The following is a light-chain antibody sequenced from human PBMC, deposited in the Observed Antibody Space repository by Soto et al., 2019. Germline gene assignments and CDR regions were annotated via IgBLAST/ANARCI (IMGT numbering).Light chain of an antibody. CDR2: DTT. Sequence: QAVLTQEPSLTVSPGWTVTLTCGSSTGAVTNGHYPYWFQQKPGQAPRTLIYDTTNRHSWTPARFSGSLLGGKAALTLSGAQPEDEAEYYCLLSYNGPYVFGTGTKVTVL. V-gene: IGLV7-46*01. CDR1: TGAVTNGHY. J-gene: IGLJ1*01. CDR3: LLSYNGPYV.